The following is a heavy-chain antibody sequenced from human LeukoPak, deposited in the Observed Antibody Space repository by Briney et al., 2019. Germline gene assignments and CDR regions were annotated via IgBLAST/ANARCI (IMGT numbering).Heavy chain of an antibody. CDR3: ARSKGSGIWGFDY. J-gene: IGHJ4*02. Sequence: ASVTVSYKASGYTFTDYYMHWVRQAPGQGREWMGWINPNSGGTNYAQKFQGRVTMTRDTSISTAYMELSRLRSDDTAVYYCARSKGSGIWGFDYLGQGTLVTVSS. V-gene: IGHV1-2*02. CDR2: INPNSGGT. CDR1: GYTFTDYY. D-gene: IGHD3-10*01.